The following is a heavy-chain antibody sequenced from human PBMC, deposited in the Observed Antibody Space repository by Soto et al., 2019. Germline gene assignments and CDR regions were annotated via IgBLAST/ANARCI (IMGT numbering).Heavy chain of an antibody. CDR1: GGSISSGGYY. J-gene: IGHJ4*02. D-gene: IGHD3-9*01. CDR2: IYYSGST. V-gene: IGHV4-31*03. Sequence: SETLSLTCTVSGGSISSGGYYWSWIRQHPGKGLEWIGYIYYSGSTYYNPSLKSRVTISVDTSKNQFSLKLSSVTAADTAVYYCARWNDILTGYVFDYWGQGTLVTVSS. CDR3: ARWNDILTGYVFDY.